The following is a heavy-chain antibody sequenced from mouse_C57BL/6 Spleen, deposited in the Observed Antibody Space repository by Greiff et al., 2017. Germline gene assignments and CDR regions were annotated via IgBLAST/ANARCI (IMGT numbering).Heavy chain of an antibody. CDR2: INPGSGGT. J-gene: IGHJ2*01. D-gene: IGHD1-1*01. V-gene: IGHV1-54*01. CDR1: GYAFTNYL. Sequence: VQLQQSGAELVRPGTSVKVSCKASGYAFTNYLIEWVKQRPGQGLEWIGVINPGSGGTNYNEKFKGKATLTADKSSSTAYMQLSSLTSEDSAVYFCARSEVIDYYGSSYDYWGQGTTLTVSS. CDR3: ARSEVIDYYGSSYDY.